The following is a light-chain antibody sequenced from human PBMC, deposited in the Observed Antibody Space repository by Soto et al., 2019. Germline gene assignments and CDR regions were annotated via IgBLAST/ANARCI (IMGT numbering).Light chain of an antibody. J-gene: IGKJ5*01. Sequence: DIQMTQSPSSLSASVGDRVTITCQASQDISNYLNWYQQKPGKAPKLLIYDASSLETGVPSRFSGSGSGTDFTFTISSLRPEDIGTYFCQQYGSPPITFGQGTRLEIK. CDR2: DAS. CDR3: QQYGSPPIT. V-gene: IGKV1-33*01. CDR1: QDISNY.